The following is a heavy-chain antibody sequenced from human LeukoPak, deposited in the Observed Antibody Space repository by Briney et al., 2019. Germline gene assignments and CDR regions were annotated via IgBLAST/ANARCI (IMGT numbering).Heavy chain of an antibody. CDR1: GFTFSNYW. CDR2: IKQDGSEK. Sequence: GGSLRLSCAASGFTFSNYWMIWVRQAPGKGLEWVGNIKQDGSEKRYADSVRGRFTISRDNAQTSLYLQMNSLRAEDTAAYYCARASDPWLQLTWGQGTLVTVSS. V-gene: IGHV3-7*05. CDR3: ARASDPWLQLT. J-gene: IGHJ5*02. D-gene: IGHD5-24*01.